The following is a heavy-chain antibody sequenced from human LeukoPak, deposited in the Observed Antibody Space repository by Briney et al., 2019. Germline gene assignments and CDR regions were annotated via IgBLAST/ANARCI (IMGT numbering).Heavy chain of an antibody. J-gene: IGHJ4*02. CDR2: INPSGGST. D-gene: IGHD3-22*01. Sequence: ASVKVSCKASGYTFTSYYMHWVRQAPGQGLEWMGIINPSGGSTSYAQKFQGRVTMTRDTSTSTVYIELSSLRSEDTAVYYCAREPRIRYDSSGYFDYWGQGTLVTVSS. CDR1: GYTFTSYY. V-gene: IGHV1-46*01. CDR3: AREPRIRYDSSGYFDY.